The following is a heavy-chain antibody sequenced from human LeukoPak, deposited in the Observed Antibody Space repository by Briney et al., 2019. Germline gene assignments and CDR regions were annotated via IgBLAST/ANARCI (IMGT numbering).Heavy chain of an antibody. V-gene: IGHV1-69*13. Sequence: AASVKVSCKAPGGTFSSYAISWVRQAPGQGLEWMGGIIPIFGTANYAQKFQGRVTITADESTSTAYMELSSLRSEDTAVYYCAVGYCSSTSCYDSPNYCYYYGMDVWGQGTTVTVSS. CDR1: GGTFSSYA. D-gene: IGHD2-2*03. CDR3: AVGYCSSTSCYDSPNYCYYYGMDV. CDR2: IIPIFGTA. J-gene: IGHJ6*02.